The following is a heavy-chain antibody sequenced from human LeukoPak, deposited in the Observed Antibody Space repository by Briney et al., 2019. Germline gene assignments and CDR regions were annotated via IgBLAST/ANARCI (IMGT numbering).Heavy chain of an antibody. D-gene: IGHD3-16*01. CDR3: ARAIDVADY. CDR1: GFTFEDHW. J-gene: IGHJ4*02. CDR2: INADGSVK. Sequence: PGGSLRLSCAASGFTFEDHWMSWVRQAPGQGLEWVANINADGSVKFYADPVRGRFTISRDNAKKSVSLQMHLLRAEDTALYYCARAIDVADYWGQGTRVTVSS. V-gene: IGHV3-7*01.